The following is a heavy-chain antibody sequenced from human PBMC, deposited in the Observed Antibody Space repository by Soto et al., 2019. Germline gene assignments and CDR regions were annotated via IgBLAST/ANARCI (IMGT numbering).Heavy chain of an antibody. D-gene: IGHD5-12*01. Sequence: QLQLQESGSGLVKPSQTLSLTCAVSGGSISSGGYSWSWIRQPPGKGLEWIGYIYHSGSTYYNPSLKSXXTXSXXRSKTQFSLKLSSVTAADTAVYYCARTLARGGMDVWGQGTTVTVSS. V-gene: IGHV4-30-2*01. J-gene: IGHJ6*02. CDR1: GGSISSGGYS. CDR2: IYHSGST. CDR3: ARTLARGGMDV.